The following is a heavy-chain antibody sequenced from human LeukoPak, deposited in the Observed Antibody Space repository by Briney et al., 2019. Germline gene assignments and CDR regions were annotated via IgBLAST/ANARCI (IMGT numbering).Heavy chain of an antibody. V-gene: IGHV3-9*01. CDR3: ARGGGLDV. J-gene: IGHJ6*02. CDR2: ISWNSGSI. CDR1: GFTFYDYA. Sequence: PGGSLRLSCAASGFTFYDYAIHWVRQAPGKGLEWVSGISWNSGSIGYADSVKGRFTISRDNAKNSLYLQMSNLRAEDTAVYFCARGGGLDVWGQGATVTVSS. D-gene: IGHD3-16*01.